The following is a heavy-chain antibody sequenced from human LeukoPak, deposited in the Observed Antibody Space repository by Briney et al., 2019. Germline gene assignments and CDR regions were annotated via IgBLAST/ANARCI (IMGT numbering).Heavy chain of an antibody. D-gene: IGHD3-9*01. CDR1: GFTFSSYA. J-gene: IGHJ4*02. V-gene: IGHV3-23*01. CDR2: ISGSGGTT. CDR3: AKDGGVTGYYSRGYLDY. Sequence: GGSLRLSCAASGFTFSSYAMSWVRQAPGKGRECGSAISGSGGTTYYADSVKGRFTISRDNSRNTLYLQMSTLRDEDTAVYYCAKDGGVTGYYSRGYLDYWGQGTLVTVSS.